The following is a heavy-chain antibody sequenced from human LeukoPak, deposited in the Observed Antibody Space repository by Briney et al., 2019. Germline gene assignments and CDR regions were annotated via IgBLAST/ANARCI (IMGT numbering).Heavy chain of an antibody. V-gene: IGHV3-53*01. J-gene: IGHJ4*02. D-gene: IGHD3-10*01. CDR2: IYSGGST. CDR3: ARELWLGGLWGLFDY. CDR1: GFTVSSNY. Sequence: GGSLRLSCAASGFTVSSNYMSWVRQAPGKGLEWVSVIYSGGSTYYAGSVKGRFTISRDNSKNTLYLQMNSLRAEDTAVYYCARELWLGGLWGLFDYGGQETLVTVPS.